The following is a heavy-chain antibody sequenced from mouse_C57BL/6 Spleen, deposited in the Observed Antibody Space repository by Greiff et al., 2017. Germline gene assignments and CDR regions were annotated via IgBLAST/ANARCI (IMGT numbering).Heavy chain of an antibody. CDR1: GYTFTSYW. Sequence: QVQLKQPGAELVKPGASVKLSCKASGYTFTSYWMHWVKQRPGQGLEWIGMIHPHSGSTNYNEKFKSKATLTVDKSSSTAYMQLSSLTSEDSAVYYCARSPLGNYETYYAMDYWGQGTSVTVSS. CDR2: IHPHSGST. V-gene: IGHV1-64*01. J-gene: IGHJ4*01. CDR3: ARSPLGNYETYYAMDY. D-gene: IGHD2-1*01.